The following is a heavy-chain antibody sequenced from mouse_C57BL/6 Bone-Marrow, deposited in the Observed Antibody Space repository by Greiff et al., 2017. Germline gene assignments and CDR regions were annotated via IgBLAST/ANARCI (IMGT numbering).Heavy chain of an antibody. Sequence: QVQLQQPGAELVRPGTSVKLSCKASGYTFTSYWMHWVKQRPGQGLEWIGVIDPSDSYTNYNQKFKGKATLTVDTSSSTAYMQLSSLTSEDSAVYYGARCSKYVDWYFDVGGTGTTVTVSS. D-gene: IGHD2-5*01. CDR1: GYTFTSYW. CDR2: IDPSDSYT. CDR3: ARCSKYVDWYFDV. J-gene: IGHJ1*03. V-gene: IGHV1-59*01.